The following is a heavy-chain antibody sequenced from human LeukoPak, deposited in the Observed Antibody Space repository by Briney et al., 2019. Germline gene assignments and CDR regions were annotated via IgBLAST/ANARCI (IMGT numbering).Heavy chain of an antibody. CDR1: GGSISSYY. J-gene: IGHJ6*03. CDR2: IYYSGST. Sequence: SETLSLTCTVSGGSISSYYWSWIRQPPGKGLEWIGYIYYSGSTNYNPSLKSRVTISVDTSKNQFSLKLSSVTAANTAVYYCARECGSGWPYYYYYMDVWGKGTTVTISS. CDR3: ARECGSGWPYYYYYMDV. D-gene: IGHD6-19*01. V-gene: IGHV4-59*01.